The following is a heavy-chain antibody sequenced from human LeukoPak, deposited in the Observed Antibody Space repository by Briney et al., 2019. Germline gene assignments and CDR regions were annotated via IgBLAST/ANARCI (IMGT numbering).Heavy chain of an antibody. V-gene: IGHV1-18*01. D-gene: IGHD5-12*01. CDR1: GYTFTSYA. CDR2: ISAYNGNT. J-gene: IGHJ6*03. CDR3: ARGPSVDIVPTISRYYYYYYYMDV. Sequence: ASVKVSCKASGYTFTSYAMNWVRQAPGQGLEWMGWISAYNGNTNYAQKLQGRVTMTTDTSTSTAYMELRSLRSDDTAVYYCARGPSVDIVPTISRYYYYYYYMDVWGKGTTVTISS.